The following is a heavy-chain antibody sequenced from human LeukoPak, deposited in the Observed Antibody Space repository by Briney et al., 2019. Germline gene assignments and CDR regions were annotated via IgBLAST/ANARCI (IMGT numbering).Heavy chain of an antibody. CDR2: IYYSGST. J-gene: IGHJ4*02. CDR1: GGSPRSYY. D-gene: IGHD5-18*01. CDR3: ARDSGYSYGFFDY. Sequence: SETLSLTCTVSGGSPRSYYWSWIRRSPGKGLEWIGYIYYSGSTDYNASLKSRVTISVDTSMHQFSLRLTSVTAADTAVYYCARDSGYSYGFFDYWGQGTLVTVSS. V-gene: IGHV4-59*01.